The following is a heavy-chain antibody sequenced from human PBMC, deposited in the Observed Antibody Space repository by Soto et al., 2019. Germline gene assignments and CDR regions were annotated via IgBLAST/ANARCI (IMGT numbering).Heavy chain of an antibody. CDR1: GFTVSSNY. D-gene: IGHD4-17*01. V-gene: IGHV3-53*01. Sequence: GGSLRLSCAASGFTVSSNYMSWVRQAPGKGLEWVSVIYSGGSTYYADSVKGRFTISRDNSKNTLYLQMNSLRAEDTAVYYCASDYGDPYYFDYWGQGTLVTVSS. CDR3: ASDYGDPYYFDY. CDR2: IYSGGST. J-gene: IGHJ4*02.